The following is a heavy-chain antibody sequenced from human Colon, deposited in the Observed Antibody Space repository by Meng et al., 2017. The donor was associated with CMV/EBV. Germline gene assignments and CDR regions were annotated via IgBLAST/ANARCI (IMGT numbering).Heavy chain of an antibody. CDR2: IDPGSSYT. V-gene: IGHV3-21*01. D-gene: IGHD3-16*02. Sequence: GESLKISCAASGFTFSSYSMNWVRQAPGKGLEWVSSIDPGSSYTYYADSVRGRFTISRDNAKNSLYLQLSRLRAEDTAVYYCACLRLGGLSPDYWGQGTLVTVSS. CDR3: ACLRLGGLSPDY. CDR1: GFTFSSYS. J-gene: IGHJ4*02.